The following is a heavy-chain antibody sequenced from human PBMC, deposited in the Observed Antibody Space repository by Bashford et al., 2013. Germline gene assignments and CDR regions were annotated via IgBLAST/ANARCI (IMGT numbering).Heavy chain of an antibody. D-gene: IGHD6-19*01. CDR2: IIPIFGTA. Sequence: SVKVSCKASGYTFTSYYMHWVRQAPGQGLEWMGGIIPIFGTANYAQKFQGRVTITADESTSTAYMELSSLRSEDTAVYYCARTNPSSGWYLDYWGQGTLVTVSS. V-gene: IGHV1-69*13. CDR1: GYTFTSYY. CDR3: ARTNPSSGWYLDY. J-gene: IGHJ4*02.